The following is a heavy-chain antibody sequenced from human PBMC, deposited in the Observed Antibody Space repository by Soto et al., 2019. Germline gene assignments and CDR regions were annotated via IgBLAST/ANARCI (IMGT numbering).Heavy chain of an antibody. Sequence: QVQLQESGPGLVKPSETLSLTCTVSGGSISSYYWSWIRQPPGKGLEWIGYIYYSGSTNYNPSLKSRVTISVDTSKNQFSLKLSSVTAADTAVYYCARGLYGDYAYYYYMDVWGKGTMVTVS. CDR1: GGSISSYY. V-gene: IGHV4-59*01. D-gene: IGHD4-17*01. CDR3: ARGLYGDYAYYYYMDV. J-gene: IGHJ6*03. CDR2: IYYSGST.